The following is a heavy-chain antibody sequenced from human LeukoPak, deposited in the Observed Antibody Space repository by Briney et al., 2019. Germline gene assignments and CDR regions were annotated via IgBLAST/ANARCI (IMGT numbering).Heavy chain of an antibody. D-gene: IGHD4-17*01. CDR1: GGSISSYY. Sequence: PSETLSLTCTVSGGSISSYYWSWIRQPPGKGLEWIGYIYYSGSTNYNPSLKSRVTISVDTSKNQFSLKLSSVTAADTAVYYCARGDYVSAFDIWGHGTMVTVSS. CDR2: IYYSGST. V-gene: IGHV4-59*01. J-gene: IGHJ3*02. CDR3: ARGDYVSAFDI.